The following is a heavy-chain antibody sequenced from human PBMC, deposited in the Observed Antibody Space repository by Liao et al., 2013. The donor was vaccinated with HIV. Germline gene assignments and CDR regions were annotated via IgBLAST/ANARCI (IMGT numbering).Heavy chain of an antibody. Sequence: QAQLQESGPRLVRPSETLSLNCTVSGDSSRYHYWSWIRQPAGKGLEWIGRMHTSGATSFSPSLRSRLTMSIDMSNDQFSLKLSSVTAADTALYYCARILRPDIAVALDYWGQGSLVTVSS. CDR2: MHTSGAT. CDR3: ARILRPDIAVALDY. CDR1: GDSSRYHY. D-gene: IGHD6-19*01. J-gene: IGHJ4*02. V-gene: IGHV4-4*07.